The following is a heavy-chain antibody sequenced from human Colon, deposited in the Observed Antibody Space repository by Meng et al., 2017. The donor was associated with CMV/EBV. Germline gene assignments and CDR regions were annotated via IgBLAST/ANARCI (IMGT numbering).Heavy chain of an antibody. Sequence: EGQLLGSGGGLVLPGGSLRLSCATSGFTFTSDAMTWVRQAPGKGLEWVSGISASGGTTYYPDSVKGRFIISRDNSKNTVYLEMSSLRADDTAVYYCARGSTYRPHYFDFWGQGTLVTVSS. J-gene: IGHJ4*02. CDR3: ARGSTYRPHYFDF. CDR2: ISASGGTT. D-gene: IGHD6-13*01. V-gene: IGHV3-23*01. CDR1: GFTFTSDA.